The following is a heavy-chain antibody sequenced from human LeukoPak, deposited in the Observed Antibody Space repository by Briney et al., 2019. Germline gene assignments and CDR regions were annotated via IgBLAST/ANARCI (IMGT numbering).Heavy chain of an antibody. CDR1: GYTFTGYG. V-gene: IGHV1-18*01. CDR2: ISAYNGNT. D-gene: IGHD2-2*01. J-gene: IGHJ4*02. Sequence: GASVKVSCKASGYTFTGYGISWVRQAPGQGLEWMGWISAYNGNTNYAQKLQGRVTMTTDTSTSTAYMELRSLRSDDTAVYYCARHRVVVPAAIYGYWGQGTLVTVSS. CDR3: ARHRVVVPAAIYGY.